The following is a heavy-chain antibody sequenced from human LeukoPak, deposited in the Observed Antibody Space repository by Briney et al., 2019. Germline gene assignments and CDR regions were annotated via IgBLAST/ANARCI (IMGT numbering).Heavy chain of an antibody. V-gene: IGHV3-7*01. CDR3: AKDIYYDSSGYSTLDY. Sequence: GGSLRLSCAASGFTFSSYWMSWVRQAPGKGLEWVANIKQDGSEKYYVDSVKGRFTISRDNAKNSLYLQMNSLRAEDTAVYYCAKDIYYDSSGYSTLDYWGQGTLVTVSS. J-gene: IGHJ4*02. D-gene: IGHD3-22*01. CDR2: IKQDGSEK. CDR1: GFTFSSYW.